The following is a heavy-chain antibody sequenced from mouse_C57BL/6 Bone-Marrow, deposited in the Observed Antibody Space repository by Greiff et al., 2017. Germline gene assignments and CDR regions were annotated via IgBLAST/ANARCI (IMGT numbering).Heavy chain of an antibody. J-gene: IGHJ2*01. CDR1: GYTFTSYW. D-gene: IGHD1-1*01. CDR3: TFTTVVATRGDY. Sequence: EVQLQQSGTVLARPGASVKMSCKTSGYTFTSYWMHWVKQRPGQGLEWIGAIYPGNSDTSYNQKFKGKAKLTAVTSASTAYMELSSLANEDSAVYYCTFTTVVATRGDYWGQGTTLTVSS. V-gene: IGHV1-5*01. CDR2: IYPGNSDT.